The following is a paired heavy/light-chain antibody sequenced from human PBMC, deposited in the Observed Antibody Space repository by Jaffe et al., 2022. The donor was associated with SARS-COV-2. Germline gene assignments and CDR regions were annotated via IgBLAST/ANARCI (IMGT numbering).Light chain of an antibody. Sequence: QSVLTQPPSASGTPGQRVTISCSGSSSNIGSNTVNWYQQLPGTAPKLLIYSNNQRPSGVPDRFSGSKSGTSASLAISGLQSEDEADYYCAAWDDSLNGEVVFGGGTKLTVL. CDR3: AAWDDSLNGEVV. J-gene: IGLJ2*01. CDR2: SNN. V-gene: IGLV1-44*01. CDR1: SSNIGSNT.
Heavy chain of an antibody. Sequence: QVQLQESGPGLVKPSQTLSLTCTVSGGSISSGDYYWSWIRQPPGKGLEWIGYIYYSGSTYYNPSLKSRVTISVDTSKNQFSLKLSSVTAADTAVYYCARDVGSWYFFGAFDIWGQGTMVTVSS. CDR2: IYYSGST. CDR1: GGSISSGDYY. D-gene: IGHD6-13*01. CDR3: ARDVGSWYFFGAFDI. J-gene: IGHJ3*02. V-gene: IGHV4-30-4*01.